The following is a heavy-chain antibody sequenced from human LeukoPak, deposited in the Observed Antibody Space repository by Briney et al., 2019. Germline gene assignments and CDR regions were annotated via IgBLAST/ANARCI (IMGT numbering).Heavy chain of an antibody. D-gene: IGHD1-26*01. V-gene: IGHV1-69*01. CDR2: IIPIFGTA. CDR3: ARASGSYFHPHPYYFDY. J-gene: IGHJ4*02. CDR1: GGTFSSYA. Sequence: SVKVSCKASGGTFSSYAISWVRQAPGQGLEWMGGIIPIFGTANYAQKYQGRVTITADESTSTAYMELSSLRSEDTAVYYCARASGSYFHPHPYYFDYWGQGTLVTVSS.